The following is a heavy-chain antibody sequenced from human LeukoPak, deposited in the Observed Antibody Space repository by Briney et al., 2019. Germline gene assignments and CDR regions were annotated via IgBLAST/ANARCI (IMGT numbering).Heavy chain of an antibody. CDR3: ARSGFPWEGNDAFDI. V-gene: IGHV1-8*01. CDR2: MNPNSGNT. D-gene: IGHD1-26*01. Sequence: ASVKVSCKASGYTLTSYDINWVRQATGQGLEWMGWMNPNSGNTGYAQKFQGRVTMTRNTSISTAYMELSSLRSEDTAVYYCARSGFPWEGNDAFDIWGQGTMVTVSS. CDR1: GYTLTSYD. J-gene: IGHJ3*02.